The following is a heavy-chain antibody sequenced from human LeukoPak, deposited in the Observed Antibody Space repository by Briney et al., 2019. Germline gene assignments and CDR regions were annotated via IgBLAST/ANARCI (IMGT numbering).Heavy chain of an antibody. Sequence: GGSLRLSCAASGFTFDDYAMHWVRQAPGKDLEWVSGISWNSGSIAYADSVKGRFTISRDNAKNSLYLQMNSLRAEDTALYYCAKDFGRSAYDRPFDYWGQGTLVTVSS. V-gene: IGHV3-9*01. CDR3: AKDFGRSAYDRPFDY. CDR1: GFTFDDYA. J-gene: IGHJ4*02. D-gene: IGHD5-12*01. CDR2: ISWNSGSI.